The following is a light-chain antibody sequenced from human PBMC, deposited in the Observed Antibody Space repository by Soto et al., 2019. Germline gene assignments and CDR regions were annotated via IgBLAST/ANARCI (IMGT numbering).Light chain of an antibody. Sequence: EIVLTQSPGTLSLSAGDGVSLSCRASQTVPNNYLAWYQQKPDQAPRLLIFGASNRATGIPDRFGGSGSGTDFTLSISRLEPEDFAVYVCQQYGASPLTFGGGARLEVK. J-gene: IGKJ4*01. V-gene: IGKV3-20*01. CDR1: QTVPNNY. CDR3: QQYGASPLT. CDR2: GAS.